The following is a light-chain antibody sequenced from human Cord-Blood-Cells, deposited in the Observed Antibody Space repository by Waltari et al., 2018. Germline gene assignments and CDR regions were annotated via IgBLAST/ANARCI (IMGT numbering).Light chain of an antibody. CDR3: SSYTSSSTYV. CDR2: DVS. Sequence: QSALTQPASVSGSPGQSITISCTGTSSDVGGYNYVSWYQQHPGKAPKLMIDDVSKRPSGVSNRFCGSKSGNTASLTISGLQAEDEADYYCSSYTSSSTYVFGTGTKVTVL. CDR1: SSDVGGYNY. V-gene: IGLV2-14*01. J-gene: IGLJ1*01.